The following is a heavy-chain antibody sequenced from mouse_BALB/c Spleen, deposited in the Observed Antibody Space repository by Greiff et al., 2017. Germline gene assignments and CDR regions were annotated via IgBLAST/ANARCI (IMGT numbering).Heavy chain of an antibody. CDR3: AKESVRLWYCDV. CDR2: ISYSGST. D-gene: IGHD2-14*01. J-gene: IGHJ1*01. Sequence: EVQLQQSGPGLVKPSQSLSLTCTVTGYSITSDYAWNWIRQFPGNKLEWMGYISYSGSTSYNPSLKSRISITRDTSKNQFFLQLNSVTTEDTATYYCAKESVRLWYCDVWGAGTTVTVSS. CDR1: GYSITSDYA. V-gene: IGHV3-2*02.